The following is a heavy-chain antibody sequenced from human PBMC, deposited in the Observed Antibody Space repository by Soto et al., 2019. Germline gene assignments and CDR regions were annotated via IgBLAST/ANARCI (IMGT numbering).Heavy chain of an antibody. CDR3: ATIAAADYYYYGMDV. D-gene: IGHD6-13*01. J-gene: IGHJ6*02. CDR1: GFTFTDYA. Sequence: PGGSLRLSCAASGFTFTDYAMSWVRQAPGKGLEWVSAISGSGGSTYYADSVKGRFTISRGNSKNTLYLQMNSLRAEDTAVYYCATIAAADYYYYGMDVWGQGTTVTVSS. V-gene: IGHV3-23*01. CDR2: ISGSGGST.